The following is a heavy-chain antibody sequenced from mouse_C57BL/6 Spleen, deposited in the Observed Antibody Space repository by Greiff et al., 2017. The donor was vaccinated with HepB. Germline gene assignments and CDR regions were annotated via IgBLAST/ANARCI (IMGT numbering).Heavy chain of an antibody. Sequence: EVQLQQSGAELVKPGASVKLSCTASGFNIKDYYMHWVKQRTEQGLEWIGRIDPEDGETKYAPKFKGKATITADTSSNTAYLHLSSLTSEDTAVYYCARSDYGSSYFDYWGQGTTLTVSS. CDR3: ARSDYGSSYFDY. D-gene: IGHD1-1*01. J-gene: IGHJ2*01. V-gene: IGHV14-2*01. CDR1: GFNIKDYY. CDR2: IDPEDGET.